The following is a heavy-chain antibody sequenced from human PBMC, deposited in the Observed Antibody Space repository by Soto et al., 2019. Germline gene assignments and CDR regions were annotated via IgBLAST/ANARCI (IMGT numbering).Heavy chain of an antibody. CDR2: IDPSDSYT. CDR3: ARLIGDILTGYTYYGMDV. CDR1: GYSFTSYW. J-gene: IGHJ6*02. D-gene: IGHD3-9*01. V-gene: IGHV5-10-1*01. Sequence: PGESLKISCKGSGYSFTSYWISWVRQMPGKGLEWVGRIDPSDSYTNYSPSFQGHVTISADKSISTAYLQWSSLKASDTAMYYCARLIGDILTGYTYYGMDVWGQGTTVTVSS.